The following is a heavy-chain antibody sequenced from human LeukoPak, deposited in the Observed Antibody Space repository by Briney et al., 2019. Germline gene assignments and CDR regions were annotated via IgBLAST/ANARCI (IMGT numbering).Heavy chain of an antibody. V-gene: IGHV3-30*18. Sequence: PGGSLRLSCAASGFTFSSYGMHWVRQAPGKGLEWVAVISYDGSNKYYADSVKGRFTISRDNSKNTLYLQMNSLRAEDTAVYYCAKAAYSGSYHSDYWGQGTLVTVSS. CDR3: AKAAYSGSYHSDY. D-gene: IGHD1-26*01. CDR1: GFTFSSYG. J-gene: IGHJ4*02. CDR2: ISYDGSNK.